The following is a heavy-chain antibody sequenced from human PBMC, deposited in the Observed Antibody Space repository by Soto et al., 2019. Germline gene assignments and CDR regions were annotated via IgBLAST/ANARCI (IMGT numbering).Heavy chain of an antibody. CDR3: AGDPDSHYNDSHASSYP. CDR2: IIPIIGII. Sequence: SVKVSCEASGGTFSTYTITWVRQAPGQGFEWMGRIIPIIGIINYAQKFQGRVTISADKFTGTAYMELTGLRSDDTAVYYCAGDPDSHYNDSHASSYPWGQGTLVTVSS. J-gene: IGHJ5*02. CDR1: GGTFSTYT. V-gene: IGHV1-69*04. D-gene: IGHD4-4*01.